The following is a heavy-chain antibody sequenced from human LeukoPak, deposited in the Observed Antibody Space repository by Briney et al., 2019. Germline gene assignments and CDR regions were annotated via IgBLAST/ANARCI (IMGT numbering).Heavy chain of an antibody. CDR1: GGSFSGYY. V-gene: IGHV4-34*01. D-gene: IGHD2-2*01. Sequence: SETLSLTCAVYGGSFSGYYWSWIRQPPGKGLEWIGEINHSGSTNYNPSLKSRVTISVDTSKNQFSLKLSSVTAADTAVYYCARGFAGYCSSTSCSYYYYYMDVWGKGTTVTVS. CDR3: ARGFAGYCSSTSCSYYYYYMDV. CDR2: INHSGST. J-gene: IGHJ6*03.